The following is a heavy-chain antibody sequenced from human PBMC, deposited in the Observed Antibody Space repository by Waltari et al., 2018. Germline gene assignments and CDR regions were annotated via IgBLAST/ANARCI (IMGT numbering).Heavy chain of an antibody. CDR3: ARTLEKTYGGWYFDS. CDR2: IYASGST. J-gene: IGHJ4*02. CDR1: VDFIERGSYY. V-gene: IGHV4-61*02. Sequence: QVQLQESGPGLVKPSQTLSLTCNVSVDFIERGSYYWSWVRQPAGRGLEWIGRIYASGSTNYNPSLKSRVTLSVDTSKNQVSLRLTSVTAADSAVYFCARTLEKTYGGWYFDSWGQGTRVTVSS. D-gene: IGHD3-10*01.